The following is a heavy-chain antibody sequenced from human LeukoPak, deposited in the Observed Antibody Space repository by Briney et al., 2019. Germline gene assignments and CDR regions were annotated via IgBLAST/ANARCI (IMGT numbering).Heavy chain of an antibody. CDR2: IYYSGST. CDR3: ARVGNYYDSSGYYYFPFDY. CDR1: GGSISSYY. V-gene: IGHV4-59*01. J-gene: IGHJ4*02. D-gene: IGHD3-22*01. Sequence: ETLSLTCTVSGGSISSYYWSWIRQPPGKGLEWIGYIYYSGSTNYNPSLKSRVTISVDTSKNQFSLKLSSVTAADTAVYYCARVGNYYDSSGYYYFPFDYWGQGTLVTVSS.